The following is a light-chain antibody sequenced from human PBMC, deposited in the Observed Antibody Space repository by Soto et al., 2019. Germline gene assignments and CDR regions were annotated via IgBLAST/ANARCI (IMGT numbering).Light chain of an antibody. J-gene: IGLJ1*01. CDR2: DVS. CDR3: SSYTRSSFYV. V-gene: IGLV2-14*01. CDR1: SSDVGGYNY. Sequence: QSALTQPASVSGSPGQSFTISCTGTSSDVGGYNYVSWYQQHPGKAPKLMIYDVSNRPSGVSNRFSGSKSGNTASLTISGLQAEDEADYYCSSYTRSSFYVFGTGTKLTVL.